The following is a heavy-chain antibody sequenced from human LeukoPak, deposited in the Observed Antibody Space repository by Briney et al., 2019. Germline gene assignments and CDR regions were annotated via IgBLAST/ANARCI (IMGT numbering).Heavy chain of an antibody. CDR1: GFTFSGSA. Sequence: GGSLRLSCAASGFTFSGSAMYWVRQASGKGLEWVGHIRSKTNSYATIYAASVKGRFTISRDDSKNTAYLQMNSLRAEDTAVYYCAKEDYYDSSGYYGSNYFDYWGQGTLVTVSS. J-gene: IGHJ4*02. CDR2: IRSKTNSYAT. D-gene: IGHD3-22*01. CDR3: AKEDYYDSSGYYGSNYFDY. V-gene: IGHV3-73*01.